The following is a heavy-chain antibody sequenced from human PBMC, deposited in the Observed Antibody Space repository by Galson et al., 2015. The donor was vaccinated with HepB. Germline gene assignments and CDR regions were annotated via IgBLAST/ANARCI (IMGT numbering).Heavy chain of an antibody. D-gene: IGHD3-3*01. J-gene: IGHJ4*02. CDR3: SHRPGYYDSWISPH. CDR2: LFWGDVK. Sequence: PALVKPTQTLTLTCTFSGFSLSATGVAVGWIRQPPGKALEWLAPLFWGDVKHYSPSLQSRLTITKDTSKNQVLLTMTNMDPVDTATYYCSHRPGYYDSWISPHWGQGTLVTVSS. V-gene: IGHV2-5*02. CDR1: GFSLSATGVA.